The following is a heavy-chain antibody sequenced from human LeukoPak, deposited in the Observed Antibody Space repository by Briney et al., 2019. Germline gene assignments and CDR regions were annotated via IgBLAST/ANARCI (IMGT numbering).Heavy chain of an antibody. Sequence: ASVKVSCKASDYSFISDGISWVRQAPGQGLEWMGWISASNDDANYAQRFQDRVTMTRNTSISTAYMELSSLRSEDTAVYYCARGWGWFGELPHFDYWGQGTLVTVSS. CDR2: ISASNDDA. V-gene: IGHV1-18*01. CDR1: DYSFISDG. J-gene: IGHJ4*02. CDR3: ARGWGWFGELPHFDY. D-gene: IGHD3-10*01.